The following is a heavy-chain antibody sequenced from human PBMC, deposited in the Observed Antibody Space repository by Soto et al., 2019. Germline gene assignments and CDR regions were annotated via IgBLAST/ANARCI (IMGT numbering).Heavy chain of an antibody. CDR1: GYTFTSYG. D-gene: IGHD3-3*01. Sequence: QVQLVQSGAEVKKPGASVKVSCKASGYTFTSYGISWVRQAPGQGLEWMGWISAYNGNTKYAQKLQGRVTMTTDTSTSTAYMELRSLRSDDTAVYYCTRNYDFWSGGPTKFDYWGQGTLVTVSS. V-gene: IGHV1-18*01. J-gene: IGHJ4*02. CDR3: TRNYDFWSGGPTKFDY. CDR2: ISAYNGNT.